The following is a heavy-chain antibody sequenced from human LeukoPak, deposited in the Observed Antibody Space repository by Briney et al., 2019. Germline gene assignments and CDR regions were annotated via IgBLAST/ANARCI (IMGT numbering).Heavy chain of an antibody. J-gene: IGHJ5*02. CDR1: GGSISSYY. CDR3: ARDKGVAYYDILTGYSFTNWFDP. V-gene: IGHV4-59*01. Sequence: PSETQSLTCTVSGGSISSYYWSWIRQPPGEGLEWIGYIYYSGSTHYNPSLKSRVTISVDTSKSQFSLKLSSVTAADTAVYYCARDKGVAYYDILTGYSFTNWFDPWGQGTLVTVSS. D-gene: IGHD3-9*01. CDR2: IYYSGST.